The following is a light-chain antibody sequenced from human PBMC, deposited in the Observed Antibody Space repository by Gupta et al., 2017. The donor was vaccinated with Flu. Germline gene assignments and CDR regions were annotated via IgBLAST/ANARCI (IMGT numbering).Light chain of an antibody. CDR1: NSDIGSNT. CDR3: ATWDDSLNDWM. CDR2: SNN. Sequence: QSVLTQPPSASGTPGPRVTISCSRSNSDIGSNTVNWYQQLPGTAPKVLIHSNNQRPSGVPDRFSGSKSGTSAFLAISGLQSEDEADYYCATWDDSLNDWMFGGGTKLTVL. J-gene: IGLJ3*02. V-gene: IGLV1-44*01.